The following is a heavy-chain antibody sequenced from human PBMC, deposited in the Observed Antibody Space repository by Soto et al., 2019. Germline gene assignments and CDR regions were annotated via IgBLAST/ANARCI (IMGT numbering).Heavy chain of an antibody. V-gene: IGHV4-59*01. Sequence: SETLSLTCTVSGGSISSYYWSWIRQPPGKGLEWIGYIYYSGSTNYNPSLKSRVTISVDTSKNQFSLKLSSVTAADTAVYYCARGTPSDYWGQGTLVTVSS. CDR1: GGSISSYY. D-gene: IGHD2-2*01. CDR2: IYYSGST. CDR3: ARGTPSDY. J-gene: IGHJ4*02.